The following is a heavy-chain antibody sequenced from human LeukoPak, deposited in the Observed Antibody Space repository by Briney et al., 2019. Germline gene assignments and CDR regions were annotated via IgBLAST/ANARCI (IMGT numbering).Heavy chain of an antibody. J-gene: IGHJ5*02. Sequence: GGSLRLSCAASGFTFSSYAMHWVRQAPGKGLEWVAVISYDGSNKYYADSVKGRFTISRDNSKNTLCMQMNSLRAEDTAVYYCARAAGYCSGGSCYPFRWFDPWGQGTLVTVSS. V-gene: IGHV3-30*01. D-gene: IGHD2-15*01. CDR3: ARAAGYCSGGSCYPFRWFDP. CDR2: ISYDGSNK. CDR1: GFTFSSYA.